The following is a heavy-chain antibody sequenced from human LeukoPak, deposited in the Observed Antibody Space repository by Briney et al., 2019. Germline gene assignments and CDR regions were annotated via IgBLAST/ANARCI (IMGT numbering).Heavy chain of an antibody. V-gene: IGHV3-53*01. CDR1: GFTVCSNY. J-gene: IGHJ4*02. CDR3: ARDKGQVGGRFYFDF. CDR2: TYSCGTA. Sequence: GGSLRLSCAASGFTVCSNYISWVRQAPGKGLEWASVTYSCGTANYGGSVKGRFTISRDNSKNTLYLQMNSLRAEDTAMYYCARDKGQVGGRFYFDFWGQGTLVTVSS. D-gene: IGHD3-16*01.